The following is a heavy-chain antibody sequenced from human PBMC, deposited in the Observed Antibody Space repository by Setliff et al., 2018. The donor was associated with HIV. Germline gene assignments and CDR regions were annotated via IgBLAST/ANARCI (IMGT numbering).Heavy chain of an antibody. D-gene: IGHD6-19*01. CDR1: GFTFSSYS. J-gene: IGHJ1*01. V-gene: IGHV3-7*01. Sequence: GGSLRLSCAASGFTFSSYSMNWVRQAPGRGLEWVANIKEDGSERYYVDSVKGRFTISRDNAKNSLFLQMNSLRAEDMAVYYCVTGLGSGWASWGQGTLVTAPQ. CDR3: VTGLGSGWAS. CDR2: IKEDGSER.